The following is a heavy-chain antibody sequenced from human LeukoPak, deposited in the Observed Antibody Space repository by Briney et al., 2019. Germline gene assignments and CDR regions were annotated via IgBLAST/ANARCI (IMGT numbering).Heavy chain of an antibody. CDR1: GYSISSGYY. Sequence: SETLSLTCTVSGYSISSGYYWGWIRQPPGKGLEWIGSIYHSGSTYYNPSLKSRVTISVDTSKNQFSLKLSSVTAADTAVYYCASQGYFDWLSFDYWGQGTQVTVSS. V-gene: IGHV4-38-2*02. CDR2: IYHSGST. J-gene: IGHJ4*02. D-gene: IGHD3-9*01. CDR3: ASQGYFDWLSFDY.